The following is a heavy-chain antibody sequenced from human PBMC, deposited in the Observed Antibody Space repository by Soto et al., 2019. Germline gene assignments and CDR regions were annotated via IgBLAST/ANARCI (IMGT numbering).Heavy chain of an antibody. D-gene: IGHD6-19*01. CDR2: ISGSGGST. J-gene: IGHJ4*02. CDR1: GFTFSSYA. V-gene: IGHV3-23*01. Sequence: EVQLLESGGGLVQPGGSLRLSCAASGFTFSSYAMSWVRQAPGKGLEWVSAISGSGGSTYYADSVKGRFTISRDNSKNTLDLQMNSLRAEDTAVYYCAVGAVAGKGAHPGVFDYWGQGTLVTVSS. CDR3: AVGAVAGKGAHPGVFDY.